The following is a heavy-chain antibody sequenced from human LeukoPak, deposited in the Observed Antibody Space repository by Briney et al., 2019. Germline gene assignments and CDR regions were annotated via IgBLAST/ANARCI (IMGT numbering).Heavy chain of an antibody. V-gene: IGHV1-2*02. Sequence: ASVKVSCKASGYTFTGYYMHWVRQAPGQGLEWTGWINPNSGGTNYAQKFQGRVTMTRDTSTSTAYMELSRLRSDDTAVYYCATGLLGGYYAPLDYWGQGTLVTVSS. D-gene: IGHD3-22*01. CDR3: ATGLLGGYYAPLDY. CDR1: GYTFTGYY. J-gene: IGHJ4*02. CDR2: INPNSGGT.